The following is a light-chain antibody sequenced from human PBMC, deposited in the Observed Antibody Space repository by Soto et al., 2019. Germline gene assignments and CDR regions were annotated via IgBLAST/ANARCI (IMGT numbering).Light chain of an antibody. CDR1: QSVRGS. CDR2: DVS. V-gene: IGKV1-5*01. CDR3: QQFYMGWT. J-gene: IGKJ1*01. Sequence: DIQMTQSPSTLSASVGDRVTITCRASQSVRGSLAWYQQQPGKAPKLLIYDVSNLESGVPSRFSAFGSGTEFTLSISSLQPDDFGTYYCQQFYMGWTFGQGTRVELK.